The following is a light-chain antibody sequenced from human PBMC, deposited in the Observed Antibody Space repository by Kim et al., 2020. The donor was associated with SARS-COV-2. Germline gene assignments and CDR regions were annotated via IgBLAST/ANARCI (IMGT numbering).Light chain of an antibody. CDR2: LNRDGSH. Sequence: QLVLTQSASASASLGASVKLTCTLSSGHRSYAIAWHQQQPEKGPRYLMKLNRDGSHSKVSGILDRFSGSSSGAERPHTISSLQSEDESDYYCHTWGSGIQFFGTGTKVTVL. CDR1: SGHRSYA. CDR3: HTWGSGIQF. V-gene: IGLV4-69*01. J-gene: IGLJ1*01.